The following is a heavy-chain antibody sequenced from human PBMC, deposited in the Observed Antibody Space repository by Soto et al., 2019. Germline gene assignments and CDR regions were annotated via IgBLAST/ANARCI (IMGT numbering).Heavy chain of an antibody. D-gene: IGHD2-15*01. CDR2: IYYSGST. J-gene: IGHJ4*02. CDR3: ARYGSGECNRGSCYSPFDY. CDR1: GRSISSVNYY. Sequence: SETLSLTCTVSGRSISSVNYYWSWIRQPPGKGLEWIGYIYYSGSTYYNTSLRSRVTISVDTSKKQFSLKLSSVTAADTAVYYCARYGSGECNRGSCYSPFDYWGQGTLVTVSS. V-gene: IGHV4-30-4*01.